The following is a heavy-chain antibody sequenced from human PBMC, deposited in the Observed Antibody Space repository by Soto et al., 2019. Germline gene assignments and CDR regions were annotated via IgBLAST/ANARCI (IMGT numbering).Heavy chain of an antibody. J-gene: IGHJ5*02. CDR1: GFTFSSYG. V-gene: IGHV3-30*18. CDR2: ISYDGSNK. Sequence: GGSLRLSCAASGFTFSSYGMHWVRQAPGKGLEWVAVISYDGSNKYYADSVKGRFTISRDNSKNTLYLQMNSLRAEDTAVYYCAKSNWFDPWGQGTLVTVSS. CDR3: AKSNWFDP.